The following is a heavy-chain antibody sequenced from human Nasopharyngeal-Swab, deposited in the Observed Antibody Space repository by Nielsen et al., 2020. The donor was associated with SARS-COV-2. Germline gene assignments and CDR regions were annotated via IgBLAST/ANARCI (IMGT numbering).Heavy chain of an antibody. D-gene: IGHD5-12*01. J-gene: IGHJ4*02. CDR3: ATAPRGYSRYDRRTPCDY. CDR2: FDPEDGET. CDR1: GYTLTELS. V-gene: IGHV1-24*01. Sequence: ASVKVSCKVSGYTLTELSMHWLSQAPGKGLEWMGGFDPEDGETIYAQKFQGRVTMTEDTSTDTAYLELSSLRSEDTAVYYCATAPRGYSRYDRRTPCDYWGQGTLVTVSS.